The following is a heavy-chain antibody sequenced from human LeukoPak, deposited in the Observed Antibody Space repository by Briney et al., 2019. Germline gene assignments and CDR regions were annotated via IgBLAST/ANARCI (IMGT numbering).Heavy chain of an antibody. CDR1: GFTFSSYV. CDR2: ISYDGSNE. CDR3: ARADVAAAGPDY. J-gene: IGHJ4*02. V-gene: IGHV3-30*14. Sequence: GGSLRLSCAASGFTFSSYVMHWVRQAPGKGLEWVAIISYDGSNEYYADSVKGRFTISRDNSKNTLYLQMNSLRAEDTAVYYCARADVAAAGPDYWGQGTLVTVSS. D-gene: IGHD6-13*01.